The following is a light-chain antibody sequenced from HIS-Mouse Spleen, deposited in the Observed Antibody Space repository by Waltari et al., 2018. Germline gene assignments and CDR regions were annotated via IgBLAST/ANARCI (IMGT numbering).Light chain of an antibody. CDR1: SSDVGRYNL. Sequence: QSALTQPASVSGSPGQSIPIPCTGPSSDVGRYNLVSWYQQHPGKAPKLMIYEGSKRPSGVSNRFSGSKSGNTASLTISGLQAEDEADYYCCSYAGSSTVVFGGGTKLTVL. V-gene: IGLV2-23*01. J-gene: IGLJ2*01. CDR2: EGS. CDR3: CSYAGSSTVV.